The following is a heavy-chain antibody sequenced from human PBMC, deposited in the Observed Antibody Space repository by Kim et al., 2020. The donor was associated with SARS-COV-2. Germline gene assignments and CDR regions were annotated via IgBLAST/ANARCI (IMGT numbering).Heavy chain of an antibody. V-gene: IGHV1-3*01. CDR3: ARDRSQSIFES. J-gene: IGHJ4*02. Sequence: DTKYSEKFQGRLTITRDKIASTAYMELSSLRSEDTAVYYCARDRSQSIFESWGQGTLVTVSS. CDR2: DT.